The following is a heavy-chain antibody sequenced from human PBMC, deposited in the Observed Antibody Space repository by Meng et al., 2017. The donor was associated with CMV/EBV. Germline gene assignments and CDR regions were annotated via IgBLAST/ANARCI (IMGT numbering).Heavy chain of an antibody. D-gene: IGHD4-23*01. V-gene: IGHV1-2*02. CDR1: GYTFTSYD. Sequence: ASVKVSCKASGYTFTSYDINWVRQAPGQGLEWMGWINPNSGGTNYAQRFQGRVTMTRDTSISTAYMELSRLRSDDTAVYYCARSTHYGGNSAGFDYWGQGTLVTVSS. CDR3: ARSTHYGGNSAGFDY. CDR2: INPNSGGT. J-gene: IGHJ4*02.